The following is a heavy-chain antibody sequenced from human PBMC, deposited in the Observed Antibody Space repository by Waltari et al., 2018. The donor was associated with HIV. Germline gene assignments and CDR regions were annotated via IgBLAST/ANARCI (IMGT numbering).Heavy chain of an antibody. CDR1: GFTFSSHG. V-gene: IGHV3-33*01. Sequence: QVQLVASGGGVVQPGRSLRLPCAASGFTFSSHGMHGVRQAPGKGLEWVAVIWYDGSNKYYADSVKGRFTISRDNSKNTLYLQMNSLRAEDTAVYYCARDLYCNSNSCHNWFDPWGQGTLVTVSS. D-gene: IGHD2-2*01. CDR3: ARDLYCNSNSCHNWFDP. J-gene: IGHJ5*02. CDR2: IWYDGSNK.